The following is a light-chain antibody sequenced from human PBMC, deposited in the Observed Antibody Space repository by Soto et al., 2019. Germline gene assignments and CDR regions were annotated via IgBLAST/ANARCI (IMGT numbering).Light chain of an antibody. J-gene: IGKJ1*01. Sequence: EIVLTQSPGTLSLSPGDRATLSCRASQSIRSSLAWYQQKPGQAPRLLIYGASSRATGIPDRFSGSGSGTDFTLIISRLEPEDFAVYYCQQYGNSFVGFGQGTKVDIK. CDR1: QSIRSS. CDR3: QQYGNSFVG. CDR2: GAS. V-gene: IGKV3-20*01.